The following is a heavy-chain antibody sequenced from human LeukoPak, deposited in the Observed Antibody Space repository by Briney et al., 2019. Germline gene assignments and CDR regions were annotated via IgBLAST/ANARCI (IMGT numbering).Heavy chain of an antibody. D-gene: IGHD1-26*01. CDR1: GFTLSSYW. Sequence: GGSLRLSCAASGFTLSSYWMSWVRQAPGKGLEWVANINRDGSEKYYVDSVRGRFTISRDNAKNSLYLQMNSLRAEDTAVYYCARDLGYYRADYWGQGTLVTVSS. CDR2: INRDGSEK. CDR3: ARDLGYYRADY. J-gene: IGHJ4*02. V-gene: IGHV3-7*04.